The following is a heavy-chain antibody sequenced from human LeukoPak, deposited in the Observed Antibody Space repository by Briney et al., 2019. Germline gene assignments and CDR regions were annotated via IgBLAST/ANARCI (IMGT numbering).Heavy chain of an antibody. CDR3: ARGEMTTVTTATGWDFDY. V-gene: IGHV4-59*12. J-gene: IGHJ4*02. CDR2: IYYSGST. Sequence: PSETLSLTCTVSGGSISSYYWSWIRQPPGKGLEWIGYIYYSGSTNYNPSLKSRVTISVDTSKNQFSLKLSSVTAADTAVYYCARGEMTTVTTATGWDFDYWGQGTLVTVSS. CDR1: GGSISSYY. D-gene: IGHD4-11*01.